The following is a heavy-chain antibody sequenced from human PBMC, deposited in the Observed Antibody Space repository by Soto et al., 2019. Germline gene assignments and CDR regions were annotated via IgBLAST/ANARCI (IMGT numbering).Heavy chain of an antibody. D-gene: IGHD3-9*01. CDR3: AKDEDYYDILTGCDAFEV. J-gene: IGHJ3*01. V-gene: IGHV3-23*01. CDR1: GFTFSSYA. Sequence: GGSLRLSCAASGFTFSSYAMSWVRHAPRKGLEWVSAISGSGGSTYYADSVKGRFTISRDNSKNTLYLQMNSLRAEDTAVYYSAKDEDYYDILTGCDAFEVWGQGTMVTVSS. CDR2: ISGSGGST.